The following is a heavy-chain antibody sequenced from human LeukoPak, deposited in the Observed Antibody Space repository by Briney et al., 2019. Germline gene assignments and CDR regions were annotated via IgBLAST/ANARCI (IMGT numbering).Heavy chain of an antibody. CDR3: AREVVVAVHYFDY. J-gene: IGHJ4*02. CDR2: ISSSSSTI. CDR1: GFTFSSYS. V-gene: IGHV3-48*04. Sequence: GGSLRLSCAASGFTFSSYSMNWVRQAPGKGLEWVSYISSSSSTIYYADSVKGRFTISRDNAKNSLYLQMNSLRAEDTAVYYCAREVVVAVHYFDYWGQGTLVTVSS. D-gene: IGHD2-15*01.